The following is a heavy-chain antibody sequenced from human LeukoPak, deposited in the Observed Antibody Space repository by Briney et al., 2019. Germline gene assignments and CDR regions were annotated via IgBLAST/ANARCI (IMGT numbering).Heavy chain of an antibody. J-gene: IGHJ4*02. D-gene: IGHD6-6*01. Sequence: SVKVSCKASGGTFSSYAISWVRQAPGQGLEWMGGIIPIFGTANYAQKFQGRVTITTDESTSTDYMQLSSLRSEDTAVYYCAREGSSSSFNFDYWGQGTLVTVSS. CDR2: IIPIFGTA. V-gene: IGHV1-69*05. CDR1: GGTFSSYA. CDR3: AREGSSSSFNFDY.